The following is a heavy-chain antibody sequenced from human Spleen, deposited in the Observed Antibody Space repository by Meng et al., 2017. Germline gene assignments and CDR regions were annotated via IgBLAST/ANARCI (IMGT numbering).Heavy chain of an antibody. J-gene: IGHJ3*02. Sequence: GESLKISCAASGLTVSSNYMRWVRQAPGKGLEWVSGVSGIGDYTYYADSVKGRFIVSRDKSKNTLYLQMISLSAEDTAVYYCAKDVAAVGTEALDMWGQGTMVTVSS. V-gene: IGHV3-23*01. CDR1: GLTVSSNY. CDR3: AKDVAAVGTEALDM. D-gene: IGHD6-13*01. CDR2: VSGIGDYT.